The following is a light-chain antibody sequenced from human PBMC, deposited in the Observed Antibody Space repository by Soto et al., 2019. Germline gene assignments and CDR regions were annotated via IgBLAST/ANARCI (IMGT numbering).Light chain of an antibody. J-gene: IGKJ5*01. V-gene: IGKV1-9*01. CDR1: QGIRSY. Sequence: DIQLTQSPSLLSASVGDRVTITCRASQGIRSYLAWYQQKPGKAPKLLIYAASTLQSGVPSRFSGSRSGTEFTLTISTLQPEDFATYYFQHLNSYPITFGQGTRLE. CDR3: QHLNSYPIT. CDR2: AAS.